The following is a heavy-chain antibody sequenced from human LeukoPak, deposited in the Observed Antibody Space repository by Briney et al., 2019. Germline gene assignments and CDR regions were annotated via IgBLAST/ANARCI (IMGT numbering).Heavy chain of an antibody. CDR1: GGSISSYY. CDR2: IYTSGST. V-gene: IGHV4-4*07. Sequence: SETLSLTCTVSGGSISSYYGSWIRQPAGKGLEWIGRIYTSGSTNYNPSLKSRVAMSVDTFKNQFSLKVSSVTAADTAVYYCARVRRSEYCSSTSCYTNYYFDYWGQGTLVTVSS. J-gene: IGHJ4*02. D-gene: IGHD2-2*02. CDR3: ARVRRSEYCSSTSCYTNYYFDY.